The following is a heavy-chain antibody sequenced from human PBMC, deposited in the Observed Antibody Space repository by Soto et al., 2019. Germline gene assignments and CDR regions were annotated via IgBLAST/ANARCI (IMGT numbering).Heavy chain of an antibody. D-gene: IGHD3-16*01. Sequence: QVQLVQSGAEVKNPVASVKVSCKASGYSFTRYGIGWARQAPGQGLERMGWINAYNGNTNYAQNLQGRLTLTTDTSTTTAYMELRSLRSNDTAIYYCAMVDVYVTPSPQDVWGQGTTVTVS. CDR3: AMVDVYVTPSPQDV. J-gene: IGHJ6*02. V-gene: IGHV1-18*01. CDR2: INAYNGNT. CDR1: GYSFTRYG.